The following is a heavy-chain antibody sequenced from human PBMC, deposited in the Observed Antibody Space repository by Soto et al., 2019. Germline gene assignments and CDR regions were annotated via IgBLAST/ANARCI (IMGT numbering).Heavy chain of an antibody. Sequence: LRLSCAASGFTFSLYAIHWVRQAPGKGLEWVAAIWGDGSDKKYADSVKGRFIISRDNAQNSLYLQMNSLRVEDTAVYYCARDRGGDVGQFLFPDGFDLWGQGTMVTVSS. CDR3: ARDRGGDVGQFLFPDGFDL. V-gene: IGHV3-33*01. J-gene: IGHJ3*01. CDR2: IWGDGSDK. CDR1: GFTFSLYA. D-gene: IGHD3-10*01.